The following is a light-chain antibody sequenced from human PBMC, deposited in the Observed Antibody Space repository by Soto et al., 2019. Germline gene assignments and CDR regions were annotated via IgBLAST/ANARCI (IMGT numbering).Light chain of an antibody. CDR2: DVT. J-gene: IGLJ1*01. Sequence: QSALTQPASGSGSPGQSITISCTGTSSDVGGYNYVSWYQQHPGKAPKLMIYDVTNRPSGVSDRFSGSKSGNTASLTISGLQAEDEADYYCCSYTSSSTYVFGTGTKVTXL. CDR1: SSDVGGYNY. CDR3: CSYTSSSTYV. V-gene: IGLV2-14*03.